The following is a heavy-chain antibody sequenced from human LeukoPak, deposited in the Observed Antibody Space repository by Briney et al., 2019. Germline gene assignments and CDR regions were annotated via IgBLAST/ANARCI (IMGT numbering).Heavy chain of an antibody. CDR2: IYYSGST. D-gene: IGHD3-10*02. J-gene: IGHJ4*02. CDR3: ARVNRVFGETNFDY. Sequence: SETLSLTCTVSGGSISSSSYYWGWIRQPPGKGLEWIGSIYYSGSTYYNPSLKSRVTISVDTSKNQFSLKLTSVTAADTAVYYCARVNRVFGETNFDYWGQGTLVTVSS. V-gene: IGHV4-39*07. CDR1: GGSISSSSYY.